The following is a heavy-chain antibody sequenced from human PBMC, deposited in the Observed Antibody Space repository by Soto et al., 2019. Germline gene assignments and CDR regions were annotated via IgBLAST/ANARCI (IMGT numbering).Heavy chain of an antibody. V-gene: IGHV4-4*02. CDR1: GDSITNNHW. D-gene: IGHD3-16*01. J-gene: IGHJ6*02. CDR3: VSKLGPYYYGLDV. CDR2: IHHTGIA. Sequence: SETLSLTCTVYGDSITNNHWWSWVRQPPGKGPELIGEIHHTGIANYNPSLESRVAFSVDKSKNQFSLSLTSVTAADTAVYYCVSKLGPYYYGLDVWGQGTTVTVSS.